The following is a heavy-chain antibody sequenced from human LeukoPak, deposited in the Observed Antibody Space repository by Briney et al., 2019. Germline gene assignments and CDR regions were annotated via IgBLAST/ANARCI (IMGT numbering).Heavy chain of an antibody. J-gene: IGHJ4*02. CDR1: GFTFSSYG. Sequence: GGSLRLSCAASGFTFSSYGMSWVRQTPGKGLEWVSGISGSGGSTYYADSVKGRFTISRDNSKNTLYLQMNSLRAEDSAVYYCAKELYQHGLFDWLFDYWGQGTLVTVSS. D-gene: IGHD3-9*01. CDR3: AKELYQHGLFDWLFDY. CDR2: ISGSGGST. V-gene: IGHV3-23*01.